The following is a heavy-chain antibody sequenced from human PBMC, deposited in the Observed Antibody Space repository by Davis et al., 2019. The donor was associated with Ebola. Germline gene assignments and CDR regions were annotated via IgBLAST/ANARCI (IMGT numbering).Heavy chain of an antibody. CDR2: FDPEDGET. D-gene: IGHD3-10*01. CDR1: GYTLTEFS. J-gene: IGHJ4*02. V-gene: IGHV1-24*01. Sequence: ASVKVSCKVSGYTLTEFSMHWVRQAPGKGLEWMGGFDPEDGETIYAQKSQGRVTMTEDTSTDTAYMELSSLRSEDTAVYYCATDYYGSGTFDYWGQGTLVTVSS. CDR3: ATDYYGSGTFDY.